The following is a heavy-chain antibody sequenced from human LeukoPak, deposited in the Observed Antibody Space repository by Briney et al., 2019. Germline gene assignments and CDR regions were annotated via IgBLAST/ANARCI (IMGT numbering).Heavy chain of an antibody. Sequence: ASVKVSCKASGYTFTGYYMHWVRQAPGQGLEWMGWINPNSGGTNYAQKFQGRVTMTRDTSISTAYMELSRLRSDDTAVYYCARGVLPYYYYDMDVWGQGTTVTVSS. CDR2: INPNSGGT. D-gene: IGHD4/OR15-4a*01. J-gene: IGHJ6*02. CDR3: ARGVLPYYYYDMDV. V-gene: IGHV1-2*02. CDR1: GYTFTGYY.